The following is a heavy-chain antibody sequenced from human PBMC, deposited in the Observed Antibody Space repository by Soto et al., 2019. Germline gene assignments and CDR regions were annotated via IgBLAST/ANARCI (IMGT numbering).Heavy chain of an antibody. CDR1: GYTFTSYA. CDR3: ARVKAARFSSPLFDY. J-gene: IGHJ4*02. V-gene: IGHV1-3*01. D-gene: IGHD6-6*01. Sequence: ASVKVSCKASGYTFTSYAMHWVRQAPGQRLEWMGWINAGNGNTKYSQKFQGRVTITRDTSASTAYMELSSLRSEDTAVYYCARVKAARFSSPLFDYWGQGTLVTVSS. CDR2: INAGNGNT.